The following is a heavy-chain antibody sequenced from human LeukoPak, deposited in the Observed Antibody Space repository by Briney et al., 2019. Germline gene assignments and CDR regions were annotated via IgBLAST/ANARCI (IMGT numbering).Heavy chain of an antibody. D-gene: IGHD2-15*01. Sequence: SQTLSLTCAISGDSVSSNSAAWNWIRQSPSRGLEWLGGTYFKSKWYNDYAVSVKSRIIINSDTSKNRISLQLKSVTPEDTAVYYCARGWGYCSGGNCYFFDYWGQGTLVTVSS. V-gene: IGHV6-1*01. CDR3: ARGWGYCSGGNCYFFDY. CDR2: TYFKSKWYN. J-gene: IGHJ4*02. CDR1: GDSVSSNSAA.